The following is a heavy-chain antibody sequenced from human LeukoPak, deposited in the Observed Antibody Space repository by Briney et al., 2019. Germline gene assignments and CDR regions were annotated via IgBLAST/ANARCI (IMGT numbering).Heavy chain of an antibody. Sequence: GGSLRLSCAASGFTFSSYSMNWVRQAPGGGLEWVSSISSSSTYIYYADSLKGRFTISRDNAKNSLYLQMNALRAADTAVYSCAKGPPNNSQGYLDYWGQGTLVTVSS. J-gene: IGHJ4*02. V-gene: IGHV3-21*01. CDR1: GFTFSSYS. D-gene: IGHD1-14*01. CDR3: AKGPPNNSQGYLDY. CDR2: ISSSSTYI.